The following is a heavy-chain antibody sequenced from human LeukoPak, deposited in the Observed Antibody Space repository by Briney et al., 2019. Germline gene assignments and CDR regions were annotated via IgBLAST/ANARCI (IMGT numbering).Heavy chain of an antibody. Sequence: GGSLRLSCAGSGFSVSSNYMHWVRQAPGKGLEWVSVIYGGGGTDYADSVKGRLTISRDTSTNTVYLQMNSLRAEDTAVYYCARSRLGYSNFDFWGQGALVTVSS. CDR2: IYGGGGT. J-gene: IGHJ4*02. CDR1: GFSVSSNY. V-gene: IGHV3-53*01. CDR3: ARSRLGYSNFDF. D-gene: IGHD4-11*01.